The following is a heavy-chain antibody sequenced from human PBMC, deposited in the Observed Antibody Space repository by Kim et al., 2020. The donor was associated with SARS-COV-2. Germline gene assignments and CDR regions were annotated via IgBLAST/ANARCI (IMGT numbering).Heavy chain of an antibody. CDR3: ARGGYGSGSYYLDY. J-gene: IGHJ4*02. CDR2: ISYDGSNK. V-gene: IGHV3-30-3*01. Sequence: GGSLRLSCAASGFTFSSYAMHWVRQAPGKGLEWVAVISYDGSNKYYADSVKGRFTISRDNSKNTLYLQMNSLRAEDTAVYYCARGGYGSGSYYLDYWGQG. CDR1: GFTFSSYA. D-gene: IGHD3-10*01.